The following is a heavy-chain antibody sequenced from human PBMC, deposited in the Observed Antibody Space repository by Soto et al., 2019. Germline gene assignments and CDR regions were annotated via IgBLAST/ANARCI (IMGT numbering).Heavy chain of an antibody. J-gene: IGHJ4*02. D-gene: IGHD1-26*01. CDR2: TSYDGSNK. CDR3: AKDVGGIYEYFDS. CDR1: GFISSSYG. Sequence: QVQLVESGGGVVQPGRSLRLSCAASGFISSSYGMHWVRQAPGKGLEWVAFTSYDGSNKYYADSVKGRFTISRDSSKNTLYLQMNSLRDDDSAVYYCAKDVGGIYEYFDSWGQGTLVTVSS. V-gene: IGHV3-30*18.